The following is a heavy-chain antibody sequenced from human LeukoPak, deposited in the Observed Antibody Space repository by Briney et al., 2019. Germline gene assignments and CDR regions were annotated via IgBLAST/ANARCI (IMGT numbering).Heavy chain of an antibody. D-gene: IGHD3-10*01. CDR3: AREAHGSGTIHLDY. J-gene: IGHJ4*02. V-gene: IGHV3-23*01. CDR2: ISGGGDNT. CDR1: GFSVYSFS. Sequence: GGSLRLSCAASGFSVYSFSMTWVRQAPGQGPEWVSTISGGGDNTHYADSVRGRFTISRDNSKNTVFLQMNGLIAEDSAVYYCAREAHGSGTIHLDYWGQGTLVAVSA.